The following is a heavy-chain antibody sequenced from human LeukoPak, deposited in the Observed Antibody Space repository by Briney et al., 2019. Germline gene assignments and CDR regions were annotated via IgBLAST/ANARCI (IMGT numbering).Heavy chain of an antibody. Sequence: PSETLSLTCTVSGGSIGSYYWSWIRQPAGKGLEWIGRIYTSGSTNYNPSLKSRVTMSVDTSKNQFSLKLSSVTAADTDVYYCARRESYGSGSYFSFDYRGQGTLVTVST. CDR3: ARRESYGSGSYFSFDY. CDR1: GGSIGSYY. D-gene: IGHD3-10*01. J-gene: IGHJ4*02. CDR2: IYTSGST. V-gene: IGHV4-4*07.